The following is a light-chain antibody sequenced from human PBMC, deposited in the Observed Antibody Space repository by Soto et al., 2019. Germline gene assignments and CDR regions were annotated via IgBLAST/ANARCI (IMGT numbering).Light chain of an antibody. CDR3: LRHNTYPWT. Sequence: DIPMTQSPPAMSASVGDRVIITCRASQDIANYLAWFQQKPGKVPKRLIFGASSLQSGVPSRFSGSGSGTEFTLTISSLQPEDFATYYCLRHNTYPWTFGQGTKVEIK. V-gene: IGKV1-17*03. CDR1: QDIANY. J-gene: IGKJ1*01. CDR2: GAS.